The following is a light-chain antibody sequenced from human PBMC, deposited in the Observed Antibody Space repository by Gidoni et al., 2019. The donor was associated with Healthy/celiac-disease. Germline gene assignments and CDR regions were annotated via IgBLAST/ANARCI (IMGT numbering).Light chain of an antibody. Sequence: QSVLTQPPSVSAAPVQRVTISCTGSSSNIGAGYDVHWYQQLPGTAPKLLIYGNSNRPSGVPDRFSGSKSGTSASLAITGLQAEDEADYYCQSYDSSLSEGVFGGGTKLTVL. J-gene: IGLJ2*01. V-gene: IGLV1-40*01. CDR3: QSYDSSLSEGV. CDR1: SSNIGAGYD. CDR2: GNS.